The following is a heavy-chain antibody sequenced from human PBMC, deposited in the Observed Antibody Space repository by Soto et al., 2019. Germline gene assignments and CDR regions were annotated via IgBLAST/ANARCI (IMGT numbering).Heavy chain of an antibody. D-gene: IGHD2-15*01. CDR2: IYPGDSDT. Sequence: GESLKISCKGSGYSFTSYWIGWVRQMPGKGLEWMGIIYPGDSDTRYSPSFQGQVTISADKSISTAYLQWSSLKASDTAMYYCASSYCSGGSCYSNWFDPWGQGTLVTVSS. CDR3: ASSYCSGGSCYSNWFDP. J-gene: IGHJ5*02. CDR1: GYSFTSYW. V-gene: IGHV5-51*01.